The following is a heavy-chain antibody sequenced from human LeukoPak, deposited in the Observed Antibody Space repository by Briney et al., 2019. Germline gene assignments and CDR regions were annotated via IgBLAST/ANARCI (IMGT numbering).Heavy chain of an antibody. CDR1: GFTFSSYS. V-gene: IGHV3-30*18. J-gene: IGHJ4*02. Sequence: GGSLRLSCAASGFTFSSYSMHWVRQAPGKGLEWVAVVSYDGSNKYYADSVKGRFTISRDNSKNTLYLQMNSLRAEDTAVYYCAKEIFRWELALPDYWGQGTLVTVSS. D-gene: IGHD3-10*01. CDR3: AKEIFRWELALPDY. CDR2: VSYDGSNK.